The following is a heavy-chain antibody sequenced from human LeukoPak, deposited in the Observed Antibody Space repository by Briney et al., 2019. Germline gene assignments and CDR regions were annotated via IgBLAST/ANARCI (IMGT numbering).Heavy chain of an antibody. J-gene: IGHJ4*02. D-gene: IGHD1-14*01. CDR3: ATEEATGSGSLDY. CDR1: GFTFSDEY. CDR2: VSNSGSYT. Sequence: PGGSLRLSCAASGFTFSDEYMSWIRQAPGKGLEWVSYVSNSGSYTNYADSVKGRFTISRDNAKSSLYLQMNSLRAEDTAVYYCATEEATGSGSLDYWGQGTLVTVSS. V-gene: IGHV3-11*05.